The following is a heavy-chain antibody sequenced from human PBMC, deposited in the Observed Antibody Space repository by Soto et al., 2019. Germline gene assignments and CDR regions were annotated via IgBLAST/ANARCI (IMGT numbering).Heavy chain of an antibody. Sequence: QAGGSLRLSCEASGFTFGGYSTHWVRQAPGKGLEWVAVLSSTGDKEFYADSVRGRFTISRDNSENALYLQMTSLRDDDSAIYYCARDVAFRDPLWPASWRKFPSTGFYQYKLDVWGPGTTVTVSS. CDR3: ARDVAFRDPLWPASWRKFPSTGFYQYKLDV. J-gene: IGHJ6*02. D-gene: IGHD3-9*01. V-gene: IGHV3-30*03. CDR2: LSSTGDKE. CDR1: GFTFGGYS.